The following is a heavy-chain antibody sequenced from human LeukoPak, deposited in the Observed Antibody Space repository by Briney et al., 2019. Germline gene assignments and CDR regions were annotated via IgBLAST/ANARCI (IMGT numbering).Heavy chain of an antibody. D-gene: IGHD5-18*01. V-gene: IGHV4-59*01. J-gene: IGHJ4*02. Sequence: PAETLTLTCTASGGTISSYYWSWIRQPPGKGLEWIGYIYYSGSTNYNPSLKSRVTISVDTSKNQFSLKLSSVTAADTAVYYCARDLQRSGYLDYWGKGTLVTVSS. CDR1: GGTISSYY. CDR2: IYYSGST. CDR3: ARDLQRSGYLDY.